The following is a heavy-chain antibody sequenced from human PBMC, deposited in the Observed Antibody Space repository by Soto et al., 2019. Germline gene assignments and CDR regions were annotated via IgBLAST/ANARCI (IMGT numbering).Heavy chain of an antibody. CDR3: AKDVHYNSRTDYFDY. V-gene: IGHV3-23*01. CDR1: GFTFNSSA. D-gene: IGHD6-13*01. CDR2: ISGTGGST. J-gene: IGHJ4*02. Sequence: EVQLLESGGGLVQPGGSLRLSCAASGFTFNSSAMSWVRQAPGKGLEWVSAISGTGGSTYYADSVKGRFTISRDNSKNTLFLQMNSLRAEDTAVYSCAKDVHYNSRTDYFDYWGQGNLVTVSS.